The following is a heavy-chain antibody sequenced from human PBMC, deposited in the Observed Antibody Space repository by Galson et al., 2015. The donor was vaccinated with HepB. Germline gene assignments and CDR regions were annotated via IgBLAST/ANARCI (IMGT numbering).Heavy chain of an antibody. D-gene: IGHD5-24*01. CDR2: MNPNSGNT. Sequence: SVKVSCKASGYTFTSYDINWVRQATGQGLEWMGWMNPNSGNTGYAQKFQGRVTMTRNTSISTAYMELSSLRSEDTAVYYCARDGYNFGLYYYYYMDVWGKGTTVTVSS. CDR3: ARDGYNFGLYYYYYMDV. V-gene: IGHV1-8*01. CDR1: GYTFTSYD. J-gene: IGHJ6*03.